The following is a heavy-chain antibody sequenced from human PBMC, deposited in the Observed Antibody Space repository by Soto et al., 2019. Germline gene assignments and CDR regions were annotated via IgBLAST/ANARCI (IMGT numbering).Heavy chain of an antibody. V-gene: IGHV4-34*01. J-gene: IGHJ5*02. CDR2: VNHSGEA. CDR1: GGSFRNYY. Sequence: SETLCLTWGVYGGSFRNYYWIGGRQPPGKGLEWIGEVNHSGEATYNPSLQSRVTISLDTSNNHFSLKMPSLTAADTALSFCKREERFPRYWFDLCARGTQVTVSA. D-gene: IGHD6-25*01. CDR3: KREERFPRYWFDL.